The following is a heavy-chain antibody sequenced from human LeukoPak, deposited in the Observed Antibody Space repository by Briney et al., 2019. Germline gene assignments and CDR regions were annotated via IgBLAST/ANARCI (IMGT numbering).Heavy chain of an antibody. V-gene: IGHV4-59*02. J-gene: IGHJ5*02. CDR2: IYYSGST. D-gene: IGHD2-2*01. CDR3: ARGYCGSASCYRFDP. CDR1: GGSVSSYY. Sequence: SETLSLTCTVSGGSVSSYYWSWIRQPPGKGLEWIGYIYYSGSTSYNPSLKSRVTVSVDTSKNQFSLKLSSVTAADTAVYYCARGYCGSASCYRFDPWGQGTLVTVSS.